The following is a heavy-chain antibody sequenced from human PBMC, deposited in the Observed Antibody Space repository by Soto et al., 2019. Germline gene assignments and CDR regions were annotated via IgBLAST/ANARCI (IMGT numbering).Heavy chain of an antibody. CDR2: IYWDDDQ. Sequence: ITLKEAGPALVQPTQTLTLTCSFSGFSLMTRGVGVAWIRQPPGKALEWLSVIYWDDDQRYSPSLKTRHTITRDTSKNDVVLTMTNMDPADTAKYYGVHTLFDSCGDIFTSGGQGTLVTVSS. CDR3: VHTLFDSCGDIFTS. D-gene: IGHD2-21*01. J-gene: IGHJ4*02. CDR1: GFSLMTRGVG. V-gene: IGHV2-5*02.